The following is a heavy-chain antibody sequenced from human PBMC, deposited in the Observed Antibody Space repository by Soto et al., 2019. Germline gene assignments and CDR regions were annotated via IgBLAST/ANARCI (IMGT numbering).Heavy chain of an antibody. CDR1: GFTFSSYW. Sequence: PGGSLRLSCAASGFTFSSYWMTWVRQAPGKGLEWVSTIRDGGESTYYADSVKGRFTISRDNSKNTLYLQMNSLRAEDTAVYYCAKDRSTYYLVPPFDPWGQGTLVTVSS. J-gene: IGHJ5*02. CDR3: AKDRSTYYLVPPFDP. CDR2: IRDGGEST. V-gene: IGHV3-23*01. D-gene: IGHD3-10*01.